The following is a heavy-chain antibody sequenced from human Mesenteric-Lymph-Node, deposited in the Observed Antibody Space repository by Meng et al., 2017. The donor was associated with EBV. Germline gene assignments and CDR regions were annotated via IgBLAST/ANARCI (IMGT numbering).Heavy chain of an antibody. V-gene: IGHV4-30-4*01. J-gene: IGHJ4*02. CDR3: ARVTGKIYYDGSGYPEAFDY. CDR2: IYYSGSR. CDR1: GDSISSTDYY. Sequence: GPGLVKPSGTRSPPCTVSGDSISSTDYYWSWVRQPPGKGLEWIGYIYYSGSRYYNPSLKSRVTISVDTSKNQFSLKLSSVTAADTAVYYCARVTGKIYYDGSGYPEAFDYWGQGTLVTVSS. D-gene: IGHD3-22*01.